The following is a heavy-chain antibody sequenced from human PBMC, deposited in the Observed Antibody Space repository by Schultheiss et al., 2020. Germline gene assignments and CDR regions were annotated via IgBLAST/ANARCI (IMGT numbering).Heavy chain of an antibody. D-gene: IGHD3-22*01. Sequence: GGSLRLSCEASGFTFSSYWMYWVRQAPGKGLEWVAVISYDGSNKYYADSVKGRFTISRDNSKNTLYLQMNSLRAEDTAVYYCARAGSGTMMAWSGWGQGTLVTVSS. V-gene: IGHV3-30-3*01. CDR3: ARAGSGTMMAWSG. CDR1: GFTFSSYW. J-gene: IGHJ4*02. CDR2: ISYDGSNK.